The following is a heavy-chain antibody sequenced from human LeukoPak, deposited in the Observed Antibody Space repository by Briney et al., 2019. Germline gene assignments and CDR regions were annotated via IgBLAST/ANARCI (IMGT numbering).Heavy chain of an antibody. CDR1: GGSFSGYY. CDR3: ARAKGSYDSSGYYYGNWFDP. CDR2: TNHSGST. J-gene: IGHJ5*02. V-gene: IGHV4-34*01. Sequence: SETLSLTCAVYGGSFSGYYWSWIRQPPGKGLEWIGETNHSGSTNYNPSLKSRVTISVDTSKNQFSLKLSSVTAADTAVYYCARAKGSYDSSGYYYGNWFDPWGQGTLVTVSS. D-gene: IGHD3-22*01.